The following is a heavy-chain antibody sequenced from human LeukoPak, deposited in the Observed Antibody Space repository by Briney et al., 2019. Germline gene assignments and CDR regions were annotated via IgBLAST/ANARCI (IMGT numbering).Heavy chain of an antibody. CDR1: GYTFTSYD. J-gene: IGHJ6*02. Sequence: ASVKVSCKASGYTFTSYDINWVRQATGQGLEWMGWINPNSGGTNYAQKFQGRVTMTRDTSISTAYMELSRLRSDDTAVYYCARAARPPSGMDVWGQGTTVTVSS. CDR2: INPNSGGT. D-gene: IGHD6-6*01. V-gene: IGHV1-2*02. CDR3: ARAARPPSGMDV.